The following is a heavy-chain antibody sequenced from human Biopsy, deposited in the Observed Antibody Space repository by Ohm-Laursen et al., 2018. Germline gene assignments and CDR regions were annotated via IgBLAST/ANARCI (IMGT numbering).Heavy chain of an antibody. CDR1: GYTFTSYG. CDR3: VRDYQPKIMTIQYYYYGMDV. V-gene: IGHV1-18*01. D-gene: IGHD2-2*01. J-gene: IGHJ6*02. Sequence: ASVKVSCKASGYTFTSYGISWVRQAPGQGLEWMGWINTYIANTDYAQKVQGRVTMTTDTSTSTAYMELRSLRSDDTAVYYCVRDYQPKIMTIQYYYYGMDVWGLGTTVTVSS. CDR2: INTYIANT.